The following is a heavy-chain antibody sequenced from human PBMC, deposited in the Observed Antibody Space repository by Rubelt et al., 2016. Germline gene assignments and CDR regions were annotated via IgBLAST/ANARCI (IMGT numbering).Heavy chain of an antibody. V-gene: IGHV4-34*01. J-gene: IGHJ4*02. Sequence: QVQLQQWGAGLVKPSETLSLTCAVYGGSFSGYSWTWIRQPPGKGLEWLGHIDESGTPDYHPSLRNRVTISLHTSKNQFSLRRSSVTAADTAVYDCTRDRGQLLIDYWGQGTQVTVSS. D-gene: IGHD3-10*01. CDR2: IDESGTP. CDR3: TRDRGQLLIDY. CDR1: GGSFSGYS.